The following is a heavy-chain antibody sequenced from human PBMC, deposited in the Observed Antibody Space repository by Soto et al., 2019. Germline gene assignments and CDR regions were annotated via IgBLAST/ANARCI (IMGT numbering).Heavy chain of an antibody. CDR1: GFTFSDHY. Sequence: EVQLVESGGGLVQPGGSLRLSCAASGFTFSDHYMDWVRQAPGKGLQWVGRTRNKADSYTTEYAASVKGRFTISRDDSKNSLYLQMNSLKTEDTAVYYWATGVVGAADYWGQGTLVTVSS. CDR2: TRNKADSYTT. J-gene: IGHJ4*02. D-gene: IGHD1-26*01. V-gene: IGHV3-72*01. CDR3: ATGVVGAADY.